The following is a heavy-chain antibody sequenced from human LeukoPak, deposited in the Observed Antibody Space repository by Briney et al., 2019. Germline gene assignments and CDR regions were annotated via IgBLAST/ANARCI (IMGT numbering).Heavy chain of an antibody. J-gene: IGHJ5*02. Sequence: PSETLSLTCAVYGGSFSGYYWSWIRQPPGKGLEWIGEINHSGSTNYNPSLKSRVTISVDTSKNQFSLKLSSVTAADTAVYYCAGMSSGWYLGGWFDPWGQGTLVTVSS. V-gene: IGHV4-34*01. CDR3: AGMSSGWYLGGWFDP. CDR2: INHSGST. D-gene: IGHD6-19*01. CDR1: GGSFSGYY.